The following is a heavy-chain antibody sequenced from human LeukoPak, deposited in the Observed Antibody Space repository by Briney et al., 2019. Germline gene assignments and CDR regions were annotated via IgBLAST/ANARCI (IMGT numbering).Heavy chain of an antibody. CDR3: ARANSGIVGATTVDY. CDR1: GGTFSSYA. V-gene: IGHV1-69*04. CDR2: IIPILGMA. D-gene: IGHD1-26*01. J-gene: IGHJ4*02. Sequence: ASVKVSCKASGGTFSSYAISWVRQAPGQGLEWMGRIIPILGMANYAQKFQGRVTITADKSTSTAYMELSSLRSEDTAVYYCARANSGIVGATTVDYWGQGTLVTVSS.